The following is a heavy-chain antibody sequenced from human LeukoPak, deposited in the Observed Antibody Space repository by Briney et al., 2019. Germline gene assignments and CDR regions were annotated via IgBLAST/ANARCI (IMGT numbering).Heavy chain of an antibody. V-gene: IGHV1-24*01. J-gene: IGHJ4*02. D-gene: IGHD3-10*01. Sequence: GASVKVSCTVSGYTLTELSMHWVRQAPGKGLEWMGGFDPEDGETIYAQKFQGRVTMTEDTSTDTAYMELSSLRSKDTAVYYCATDLHRLWFGESTRGYWGQGTLVTVSS. CDR2: FDPEDGET. CDR3: ATDLHRLWFGESTRGY. CDR1: GYTLTELS.